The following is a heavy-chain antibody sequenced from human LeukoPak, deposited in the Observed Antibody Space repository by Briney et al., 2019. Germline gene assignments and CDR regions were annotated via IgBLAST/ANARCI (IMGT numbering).Heavy chain of an antibody. V-gene: IGHV3-33*01. CDR1: GFTFNTYG. CDR3: ARGEYSSSSGFDY. Sequence: GGSLRLSCAASGFTFNTYGMHWVRQAPGKGLEWVAVIWYGGSNKYYADSVKGRFTVSRDNSKNTLYLQMNSLRAEDTAVYYCARGEYSSSSGFDYWGQGTLVTVSS. D-gene: IGHD6-6*01. J-gene: IGHJ4*02. CDR2: IWYGGSNK.